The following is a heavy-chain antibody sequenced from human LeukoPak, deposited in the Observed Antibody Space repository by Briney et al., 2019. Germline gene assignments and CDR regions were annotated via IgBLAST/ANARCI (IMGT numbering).Heavy chain of an antibody. J-gene: IGHJ4*02. CDR1: GFTFSNYM. CDR3: LRDLNWSLNQ. V-gene: IGHV3-74*01. Sequence: GGSLRLSCAASGFTFSNYMMHWVRQVPGKGLVWVSRIKSDGITITYADSVKGRFTISRDNAKNTLYLQMNSLRAEDTAVYYCLRDLNWSLNQWGQGTLVTVSS. D-gene: IGHD1-20*01. CDR2: IKSDGITI.